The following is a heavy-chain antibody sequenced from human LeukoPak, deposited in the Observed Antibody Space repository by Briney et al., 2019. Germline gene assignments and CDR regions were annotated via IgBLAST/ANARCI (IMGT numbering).Heavy chain of an antibody. Sequence: SETLSLTCTVSGGSISSSNYYWGWIRQPPGKGLECIGSIYYSGSTYYNPSLKSRVTISVDTSKNQFSLKLSSVTAADTAVYYCASQYSSSWYVYYYYMNVWGKGTTVTISS. CDR2: IYYSGST. CDR3: ASQYSSSWYVYYYYMNV. J-gene: IGHJ6*03. D-gene: IGHD6-13*01. CDR1: GGSISSSNYY. V-gene: IGHV4-39*01.